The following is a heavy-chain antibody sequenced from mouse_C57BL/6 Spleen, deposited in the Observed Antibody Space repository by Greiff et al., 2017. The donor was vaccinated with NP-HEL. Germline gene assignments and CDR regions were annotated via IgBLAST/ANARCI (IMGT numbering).Heavy chain of an antibody. CDR2: ISYDGSN. Sequence: EVKLQESGPGLVKPSQSLSLTCSVTGYSITSGYYWNWIRQFPGNKLEWMGYISYDGSNNYNPSLKNRISITRDTSKNQFFLKLNSVTTEDTATYYCARPDYYGSSPWYFDVWGTGTTVTVSS. CDR3: ARPDYYGSSPWYFDV. D-gene: IGHD1-1*01. CDR1: GYSITSGYY. V-gene: IGHV3-6*01. J-gene: IGHJ1*03.